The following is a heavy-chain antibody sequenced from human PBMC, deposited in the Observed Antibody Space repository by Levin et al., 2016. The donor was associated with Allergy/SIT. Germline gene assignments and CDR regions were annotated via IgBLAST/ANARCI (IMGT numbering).Heavy chain of an antibody. CDR2: INHSGST. CDR1: GGSIYSYY. Sequence: GSLRLSCTVSGGSIYSYYWSWIRQSPGKGLEWIGYINHSGSTNQNPSLKSRVTMSIDTSKNQFSLRLNSVTAADTAVYYCARQKVGLVATNNWFDPWGQGTLVTVSS. CDR3: ARQKVGLVATNNWFDP. V-gene: IGHV4-59*01. D-gene: IGHD5-12*01. J-gene: IGHJ5*02.